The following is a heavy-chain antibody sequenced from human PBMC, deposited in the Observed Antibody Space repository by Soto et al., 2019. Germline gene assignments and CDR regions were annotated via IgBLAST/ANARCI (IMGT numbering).Heavy chain of an antibody. Sequence: VGSLRLSCVASGFTFSSYDMPWVRQATGKGLEWVSAIGTAGAPYYPGSVKGRFTISRENAKNSLYLQMNSLRDGDTAVYYCARGSTYSGLDVWGQGTTVTVSS. CDR2: IGTAGAP. CDR1: GFTFSSYD. J-gene: IGHJ6*02. V-gene: IGHV3-13*05. CDR3: ARGSTYSGLDV.